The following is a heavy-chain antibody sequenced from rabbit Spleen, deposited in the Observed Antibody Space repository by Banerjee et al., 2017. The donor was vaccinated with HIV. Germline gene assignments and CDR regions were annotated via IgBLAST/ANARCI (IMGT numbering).Heavy chain of an antibody. D-gene: IGHD8-1*01. CDR3: ARDARSNDYRIRLDL. V-gene: IGHV1S40*01. J-gene: IGHJ3*01. CDR2: IDTGDGSK. CDR1: GFSFSSTYD. Sequence: QSLEESGGGLVKPGASLTLTCTASGFSFSSTYDMCWVRQAPGKGLEWIGCIDTGDGSKWYASWAKGRFTISKTSSTTVTLQMTTLTAADTATYFCARDARSNDYRIRLDLWGQGTLVTVS.